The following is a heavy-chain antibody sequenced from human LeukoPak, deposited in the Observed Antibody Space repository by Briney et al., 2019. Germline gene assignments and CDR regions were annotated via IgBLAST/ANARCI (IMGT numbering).Heavy chain of an antibody. CDR2: ITYDGSNK. D-gene: IGHD3-22*01. CDR3: ARDRGGYYDSRTDYYYGMDV. Sequence: PGRSLRLSCAASGFTFSSYSMHWVRQAAGKGLEWVAVITYDGSNKYYADSVKGRFTISRDNSKNTQYLQMNSLRAEDTAVYYCARDRGGYYDSRTDYYYGMDVWGQGTTVTVSS. J-gene: IGHJ6*02. CDR1: GFTFSSYS. V-gene: IGHV3-30*04.